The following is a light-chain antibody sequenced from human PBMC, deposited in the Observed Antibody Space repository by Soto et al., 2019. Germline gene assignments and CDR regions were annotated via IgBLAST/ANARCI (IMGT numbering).Light chain of an antibody. Sequence: EIVLTQSPATLSLSPGERATLSCRASQSVSSYLAWYQQKPGQAPRLLIYDASNRATDIPARFSGSGSGTDFTLTISSLEPEDFAVFYCQQRSNWPSTFGQGTKVDIK. J-gene: IGKJ1*01. CDR1: QSVSSY. V-gene: IGKV3-11*01. CDR2: DAS. CDR3: QQRSNWPST.